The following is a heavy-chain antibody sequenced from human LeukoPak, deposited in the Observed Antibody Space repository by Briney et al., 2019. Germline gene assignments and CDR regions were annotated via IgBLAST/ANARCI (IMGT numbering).Heavy chain of an antibody. CDR1: GFTFSSYA. CDR3: AKWAQPLLYYYYYYMDV. V-gene: IGHV3-23*01. D-gene: IGHD2-21*02. CDR2: ISGSGGST. J-gene: IGHJ6*03. Sequence: GGSLRLSCAASGFTFSSYAMSWVRQAPGRGREWVSAISGSGGSTYYADSVKGRFTISRDNSKNTLYLQMNSLRAEDTAVYYCAKWAQPLLYYYYYYMDVWGKGTTVTVSS.